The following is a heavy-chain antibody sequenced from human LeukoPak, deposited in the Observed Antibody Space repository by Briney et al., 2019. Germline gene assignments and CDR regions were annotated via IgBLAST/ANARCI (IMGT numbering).Heavy chain of an antibody. CDR3: ARMPNYYGSGSYYAPSYYYYGMDV. D-gene: IGHD3-10*01. CDR2: IDWDDDK. Sequence: SGPTLVNPTQTLTLTCTFSGFSLSTSGMCVSWIRQPPGKALGWLARIDWDDDKYYSTSLKTRLTISKDTSKNQVVLTMTNMDPVDTATYYCARMPNYYGSGSYYAPSYYYYGMDVWGQGTTVTVSS. V-gene: IGHV2-70*11. J-gene: IGHJ6*02. CDR1: GFSLSTSGMC.